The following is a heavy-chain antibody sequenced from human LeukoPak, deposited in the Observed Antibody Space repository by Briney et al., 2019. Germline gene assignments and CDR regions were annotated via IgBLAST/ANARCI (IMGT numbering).Heavy chain of an antibody. CDR3: ARGDPDDDGDLGEFDP. Sequence: ASVKVSCKASGGTFSTYTISSVRQAPGQGLEWMGRIIPILGIANYAQKFQGRVTITADTSTSTAYMELSSLRSEDTAVYYCARGDPDDDGDLGEFDPWGQGTLVTVSS. D-gene: IGHD4-17*01. V-gene: IGHV1-69*02. CDR2: IIPILGIA. J-gene: IGHJ5*02. CDR1: GGTFSTYT.